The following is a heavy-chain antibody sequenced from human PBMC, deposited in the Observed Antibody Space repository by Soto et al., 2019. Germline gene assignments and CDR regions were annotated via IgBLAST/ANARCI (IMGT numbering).Heavy chain of an antibody. V-gene: IGHV4-4*07. CDR3: ARDGMTTGDT. CDR2: VFSSVSA. D-gene: IGHD2-21*02. CDR1: VVSVISYT. J-gene: IGHJ4*02. Sequence: SETLSLTCIFSVVSVISYTWSWVRQPANKGLEWIGRVFSSVSATYNPSLKSRVSISMDTPENRISLKLDSVTAADAGVYFCARDGMTTGDTWGPGTLVTVSS.